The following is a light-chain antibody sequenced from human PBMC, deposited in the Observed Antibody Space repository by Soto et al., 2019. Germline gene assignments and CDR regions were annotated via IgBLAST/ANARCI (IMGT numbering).Light chain of an antibody. Sequence: EIVLTQSPGTLSLSPGERATLSCRASQSLTKDYLAWYQQKPGQSPRLLIDDASYRATGIPDRFSGSGSGTEFTLTISGLEPEDSAVYYCQQCETSPLTFGQGTKGEIK. J-gene: IGKJ1*01. CDR3: QQCETSPLT. CDR1: QSLTKDY. CDR2: DAS. V-gene: IGKV3-20*01.